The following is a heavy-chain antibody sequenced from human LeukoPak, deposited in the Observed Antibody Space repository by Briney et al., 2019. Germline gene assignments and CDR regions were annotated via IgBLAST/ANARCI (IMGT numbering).Heavy chain of an antibody. V-gene: IGHV4-34*01. CDR1: GGSFSGYY. Sequence: PSETLSLTCAVYGGSFSGYYWSWIRQLPGKGLEWIGEINHSGSTNYNPSLKSRVTISVDTSKNQFSLKLSSVTAADTAVYYCARGTAYCSSSYYYYYYYYMDVWGKGTTVTVSS. CDR3: ARGTAYCSSSYYYYYYYYMDV. J-gene: IGHJ6*03. D-gene: IGHD6-6*01. CDR2: INHSGST.